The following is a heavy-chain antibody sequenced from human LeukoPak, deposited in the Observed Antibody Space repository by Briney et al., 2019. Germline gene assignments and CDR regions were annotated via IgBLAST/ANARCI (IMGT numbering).Heavy chain of an antibody. J-gene: IGHJ1*01. CDR2: INHSGST. CDR3: ARVDSSGSHTWCFQH. D-gene: IGHD3-22*01. CDR1: GGSFSGYY. V-gene: IGHV4-34*01. Sequence: PSETLSLTCAVYGGSFSGYYWSWIRQPPGKGLEWIGEINHSGSTNYNPSLKSRVTISVDTSKNQFSLKLNSVAAADTAVCYCARVDSSGSHTWCFQHWGQGTLVTVSS.